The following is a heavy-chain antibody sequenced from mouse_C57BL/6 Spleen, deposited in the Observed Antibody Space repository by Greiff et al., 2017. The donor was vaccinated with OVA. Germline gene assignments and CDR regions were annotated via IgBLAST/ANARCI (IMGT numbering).Heavy chain of an antibody. D-gene: IGHD2-4*01. V-gene: IGHV1-7*01. CDR1: VYTFPSYW. J-gene: IGHJ2*01. CDR3: ARGDYDRFLFDY. Sequence: QVQLQQSGAELAKPGASVKLSCKASVYTFPSYWMHWVKQRPGQGLEWIGYINPSSGYTKYNQKFKDKATLTADKSSSTAYMQLSSLTYEDSAVYDCARGDYDRFLFDYWGQGTTLTVSS. CDR2: INPSSGYT.